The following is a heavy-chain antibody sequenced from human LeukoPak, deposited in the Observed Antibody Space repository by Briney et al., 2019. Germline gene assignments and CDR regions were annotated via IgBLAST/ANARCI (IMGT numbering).Heavy chain of an antibody. CDR2: INPSSGSP. CDR1: GYTFSNYY. Sequence: SSVKVSCKTSGYTFSNYYIHWVRQAPGQGLEWMGTINPSSGSPSYAQKFQGRVTMTRDISTSTVYMELSSLRSEDTAVYYCARERYRDSSPQDFDYWGQGTLVTVSS. V-gene: IGHV1-46*01. CDR3: ARERYRDSSPQDFDY. J-gene: IGHJ4*02. D-gene: IGHD6-13*01.